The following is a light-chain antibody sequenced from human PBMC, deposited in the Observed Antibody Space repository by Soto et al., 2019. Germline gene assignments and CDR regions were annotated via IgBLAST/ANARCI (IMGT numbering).Light chain of an antibody. V-gene: IGLV2-14*01. J-gene: IGLJ1*01. Sequence: QSALTQPASVSGSPGQSITISCTGTSSDVGGFNSVSWYQQHPGKAPKLIIYEVSHRPSGISNRFSGSKSGNTASLTISGLQAEDEAHYYCSSYTSSTTLTVFGSGTKLTGL. CDR1: SSDVGGFNS. CDR3: SSYTSSTTLTV. CDR2: EVS.